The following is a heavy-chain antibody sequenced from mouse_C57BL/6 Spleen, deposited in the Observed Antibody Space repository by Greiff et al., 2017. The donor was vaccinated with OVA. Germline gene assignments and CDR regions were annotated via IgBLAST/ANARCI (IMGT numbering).Heavy chain of an antibody. J-gene: IGHJ4*01. Sequence: VQLQQSGGGLVKPGGSLKLSCAASGFTFSDYGMHWVRQAPEKGLEWVAYISSGSSTIYYADTVKGRFTISRDNAKNTLFLQMTSLRSEDTAMYYCARRTSKHRDYAMDYWGQGTSVTVSS. CDR1: GFTFSDYG. V-gene: IGHV5-17*01. D-gene: IGHD1-3*01. CDR2: ISSGSSTI. CDR3: ARRTSKHRDYAMDY.